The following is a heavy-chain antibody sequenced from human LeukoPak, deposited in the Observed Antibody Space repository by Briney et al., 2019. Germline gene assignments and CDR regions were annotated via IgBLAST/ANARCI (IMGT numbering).Heavy chain of an antibody. Sequence: GSVKVSCKASGYTFISYYMHWVRQAPGQGLEWMGIINPIGGSISYAQKFQGRLTMTRDTSTSTVYMELSSLRSEDTAVYYCAREDSSYVTRGFDYWGQGTLVTVSS. CDR2: INPIGGSI. D-gene: IGHD3-16*01. J-gene: IGHJ4*02. CDR3: AREDSSYVTRGFDY. CDR1: GYTFISYY. V-gene: IGHV1-46*01.